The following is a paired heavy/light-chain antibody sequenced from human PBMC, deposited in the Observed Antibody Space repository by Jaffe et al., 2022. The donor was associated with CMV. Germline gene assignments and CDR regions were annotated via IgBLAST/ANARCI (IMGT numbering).Heavy chain of an antibody. D-gene: IGHD5-18*01. Sequence: QVQLQQWGAGLLKPSETLSLTCAVHGGSFTGYYWSWIRQTPEKGLEWIGEISHTGTTNYKTSLGSRVVISIDTSKNQFSLSLTSVTAADTAVYYCARTGYTSGYCFDNWGQGTQVIVSS. V-gene: IGHV4-34*02. J-gene: IGHJ4*02. CDR1: GGSFTGYY. CDR3: ARTGYTSGYCFDN. CDR2: ISHTGTT.
Light chain of an antibody. CDR2: WAS. CDR1: QSLLYSSNNKNY. V-gene: IGKV4-1*01. J-gene: IGKJ2*01. CDR3: QQYYSTPYT. Sequence: DIVMTQSPDSLPVSLGERATINCKSSQSLLYSSNNKNYLAWYQQKPGLPPKLLIYWASTRESGVPDRFSASGSGTDFTLIISGLQAEDVAVYYCQQYYSTPYTFGQGTKLEIK.